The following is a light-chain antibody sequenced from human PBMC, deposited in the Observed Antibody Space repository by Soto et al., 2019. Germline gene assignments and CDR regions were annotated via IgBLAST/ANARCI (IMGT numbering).Light chain of an antibody. CDR2: SAS. CDR1: QSLSSN. Sequence: EIVMTQSPGTLSVSPGESATLSCRASQSLSSNLAWYQQKPGQAPRLLIYSASTRATGIPARFSGRGSGTDFTLSISSLQSEDFAVYYCQQYNDWPLTFGGGTKVEIK. J-gene: IGKJ4*01. V-gene: IGKV3-15*01. CDR3: QQYNDWPLT.